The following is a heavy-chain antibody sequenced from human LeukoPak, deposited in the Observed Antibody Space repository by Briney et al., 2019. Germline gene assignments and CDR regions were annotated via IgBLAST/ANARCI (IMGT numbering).Heavy chain of an antibody. CDR2: ISYDGSNK. J-gene: IGHJ6*03. V-gene: IGHV3-30*18. Sequence: TGRSLRLSCAASGFTFSSYGMHWVRQAPGKGLEWVAGISYDGSNKYYADSVKGRFTISRDDSKNTLYLQMNSLRAEDTAVYYCAKDQNSGSDWGSNSYSMAVWAKGPRVTVSS. CDR1: GFTFSSYG. CDR3: AKDQNSGSDWGSNSYSMAV. D-gene: IGHD5-12*01.